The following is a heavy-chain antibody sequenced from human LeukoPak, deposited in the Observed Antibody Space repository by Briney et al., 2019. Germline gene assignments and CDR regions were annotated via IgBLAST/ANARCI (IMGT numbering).Heavy chain of an antibody. CDR1: GYTFTGYY. Sequence: ASVKVSCKASGYTFTGYYMHWVRQAPGQGLEWMGWINPNSGGTNYAQKFQGRVTMTRDTSISTAYMELSRLRSDDTAVYYCATNTYSNSLYYFDYWGQGTLVTVSS. J-gene: IGHJ4*02. CDR2: INPNSGGT. CDR3: ATNTYSNSLYYFDY. D-gene: IGHD4-11*01. V-gene: IGHV1-2*02.